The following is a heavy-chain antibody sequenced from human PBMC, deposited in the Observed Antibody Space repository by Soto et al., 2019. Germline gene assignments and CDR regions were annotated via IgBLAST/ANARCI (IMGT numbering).Heavy chain of an antibody. CDR1: GGTFSSYA. CDR3: ARVRWYYDSSGYYSDP. V-gene: IGHV1-69*06. D-gene: IGHD3-22*01. Sequence: QVQLVQSGAEVKKPGSSVKVSCKASGGTFSSYAISWVRQAPGQGLEWMGGIIPIFGTANYAQKFQGRVTITADKSTSTAYMELSSLRSEDTAVYYCARVRWYYDSSGYYSDPWGQGTLVTVSS. CDR2: IIPIFGTA. J-gene: IGHJ5*02.